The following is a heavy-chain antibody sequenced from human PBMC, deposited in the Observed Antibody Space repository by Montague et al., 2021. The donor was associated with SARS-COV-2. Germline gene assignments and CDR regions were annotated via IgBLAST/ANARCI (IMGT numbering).Heavy chain of an antibody. CDR2: IVSSGIIT. CDR1: GFTFSSYA. CDR3: ARDLPYYGSGNTPFDY. D-gene: IGHD3-10*01. V-gene: IGHV3-23*01. J-gene: IGHJ4*02. Sequence: SLRLSCAASGFTFSSYAMNWVRQAPGKGPEWVSAIVSSGIITYHTDSVKGRFTVSRDNSKNTLYLQMNSLRAEDTAVYYCARDLPYYGSGNTPFDYWGQGTLVTVSS.